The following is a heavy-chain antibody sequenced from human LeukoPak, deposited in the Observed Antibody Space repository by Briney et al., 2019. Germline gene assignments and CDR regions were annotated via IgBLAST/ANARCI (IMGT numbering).Heavy chain of an antibody. Sequence: GGSLRLSCAASGFTFSSYTMTWVRQAPGKGLEWVSAISGSAGSTYYVDSVKGRFTISRDNSKNTLFLQMNSPRAEDTALYYCAKGLWSHFDYWGQGTLVTVSS. CDR3: AKGLWSHFDY. D-gene: IGHD5-18*01. J-gene: IGHJ4*02. V-gene: IGHV3-23*01. CDR2: ISGSAGST. CDR1: GFTFSSYT.